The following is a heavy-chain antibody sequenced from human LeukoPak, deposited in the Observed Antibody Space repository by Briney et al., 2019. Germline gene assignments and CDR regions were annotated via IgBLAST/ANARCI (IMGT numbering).Heavy chain of an antibody. CDR1: GGSISSYY. Sequence: SETLSLTCTVSGGSISSYYWSWIRQPAGKGLEWIGRIYASGSTNYNPSLKSRVTMSVDTSKNQFSLKLSSVTAADTAVYYCARVNLYCSSTSCTYGMDVWGQGTTVTVSS. CDR3: ARVNLYCSSTSCTYGMDV. CDR2: IYASGST. D-gene: IGHD2-2*01. J-gene: IGHJ6*02. V-gene: IGHV4-4*07.